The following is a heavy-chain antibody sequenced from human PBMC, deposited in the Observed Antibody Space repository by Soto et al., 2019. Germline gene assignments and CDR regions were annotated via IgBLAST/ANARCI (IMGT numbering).Heavy chain of an antibody. CDR2: IYYSGST. J-gene: IGHJ3*02. CDR3: ARVTPRIAAAADRDAFDI. CDR1: GGSISSYY. D-gene: IGHD6-13*01. Sequence: SETLSLTCTVSGGSISSYYWSWIRQPPGKGLEWIGYIYYSGSTNYNPSLKSRVTISVDTSKNQFSLKLSSVTAADTAVYYCARVTPRIAAAADRDAFDIWGQGTMVTVSS. V-gene: IGHV4-59*01.